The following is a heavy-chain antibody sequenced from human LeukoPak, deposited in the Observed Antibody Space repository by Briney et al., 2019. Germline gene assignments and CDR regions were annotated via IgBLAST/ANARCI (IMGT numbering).Heavy chain of an antibody. CDR3: ALYCGSANC. J-gene: IGHJ4*02. V-gene: IGHV3-30*03. D-gene: IGHD2-2*01. CDR1: GFTFSTYG. CDR2: ISYDGSNK. Sequence: GGSLRLSCAASGFTFSTYGMHWVRQAPGKGLEWVAVISYDGSNKYYADSVKGRFTISRDNSKNTLYLQMDSLRAEDTAVYYCALYCGSANCWGQGTLVTVSS.